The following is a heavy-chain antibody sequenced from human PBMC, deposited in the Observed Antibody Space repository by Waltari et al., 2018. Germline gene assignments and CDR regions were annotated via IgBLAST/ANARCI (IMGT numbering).Heavy chain of an antibody. J-gene: IGHJ4*02. CDR3: ARDYDSSGYSGY. D-gene: IGHD3-22*01. Sequence: QVQLVQSGAEVKKPGASVTVSCKASGYTFTSSCCSWGRQAPGQGLEWMGWISAYNGNTNYAQKLQGRVTMTTDTSTSTAYMELRSLRSDDTAVYYCARDYDSSGYSGYWGQGTLVTVSS. CDR1: GYTFTSSC. CDR2: ISAYNGNT. V-gene: IGHV1-18*01.